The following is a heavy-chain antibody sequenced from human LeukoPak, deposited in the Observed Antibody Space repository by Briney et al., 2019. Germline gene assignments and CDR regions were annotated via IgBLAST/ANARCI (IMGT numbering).Heavy chain of an antibody. CDR1: GGSISSGGYY. V-gene: IGHV4-30-2*01. D-gene: IGHD3-3*01. Sequence: SETLSLTCTVSGGSISSGGYYWSWIRQPPGKGLEWIGYIYHSGSSYYNPSLKSRVTISVDRSKNQFSLKLSSVTAADTAVYYCARVYDLGSMDVWGKGTTVTVSS. CDR3: ARVYDLGSMDV. CDR2: IYHSGSS. J-gene: IGHJ6*03.